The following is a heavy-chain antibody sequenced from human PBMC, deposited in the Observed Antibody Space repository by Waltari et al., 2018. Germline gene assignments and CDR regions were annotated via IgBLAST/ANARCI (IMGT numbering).Heavy chain of an antibody. V-gene: IGHV3-23*01. J-gene: IGHJ4*02. Sequence: EVQLLESGGGLVQPGGSLRLSCAASGFTFSSYAMSWVRQAPGKGLGWVSAISGSGGSTYYADSVKGRFTISRDNSKNTLYLQMNSLRAEDTAVYYCARRTYYYGSGSYYPQYYFDYWGQGTLVTVSS. CDR1: GFTFSSYA. CDR3: ARRTYYYGSGSYYPQYYFDY. CDR2: ISGSGGST. D-gene: IGHD3-10*01.